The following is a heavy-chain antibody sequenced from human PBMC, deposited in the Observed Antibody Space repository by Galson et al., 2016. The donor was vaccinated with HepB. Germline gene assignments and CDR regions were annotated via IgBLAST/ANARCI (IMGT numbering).Heavy chain of an antibody. J-gene: IGHJ4*02. D-gene: IGHD4-17*01. CDR2: INLSSGGT. CDR3: AREDGDYGAPDY. V-gene: IGHV1-2*02. CDR1: GLSFTGYH. Sequence: SVKVSCKASGLSFTGYHMYWVRQAPGQGLEWMGWINLSSGGTHYAQKFQGRVTMTRDASINTAYMEVSRLRSDDTAVYYCAREDGDYGAPDYWGRGTLVTVSS.